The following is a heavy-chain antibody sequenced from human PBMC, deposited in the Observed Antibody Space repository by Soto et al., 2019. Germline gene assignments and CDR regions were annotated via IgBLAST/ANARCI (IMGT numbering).Heavy chain of an antibody. V-gene: IGHV3-7*05. CDR2: IKQDGSEI. CDR3: AKSLSAIPGDS. J-gene: IGHJ4*02. CDR1: GFTFRSYW. D-gene: IGHD2-2*01. Sequence: EVQLVESGGGLVQSGGSLRLSCAASGFTFRSYWMSWVRQGPGKGPEWVANIKQDGSEIYYVDSVKGRFTISRDNAKSSLYLQMTSLRAEDTAVYHCAKSLSAIPGDSWGQGTLVTVSS.